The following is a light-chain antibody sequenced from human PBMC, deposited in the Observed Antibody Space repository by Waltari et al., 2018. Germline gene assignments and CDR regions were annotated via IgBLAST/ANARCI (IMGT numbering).Light chain of an antibody. Sequence: EIVLTQSPGNLSLSQGERATLSCRASQGVSRWLAWSQQKPGQPPRLLIYGASSRANCIPDRFSGSGSGTDFSLTISRLEPEDSAVYYCQKYGTLPATFGQGTKVEVK. V-gene: IGKV3-20*01. CDR2: GAS. CDR3: QKYGTLPAT. CDR1: QGVSRW. J-gene: IGKJ1*01.